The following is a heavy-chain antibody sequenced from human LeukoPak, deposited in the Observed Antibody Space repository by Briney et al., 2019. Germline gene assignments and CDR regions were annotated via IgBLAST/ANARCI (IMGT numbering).Heavy chain of an antibody. CDR3: ARVEGLGYGPPFDY. CDR2: IIPIFGTA. D-gene: IGHD5-18*01. J-gene: IGHJ4*02. V-gene: IGHV1-69*05. CDR1: GGTFSSYA. Sequence: SVKVSCKASGGTFSSYAISWVRQAPGQGLEWMGRIIPIFGTANYAQKFQGRVTITTDESTSTAYMELSSLRSEDTAVYYCARVEGLGYGPPFDYWGQGTLVTVSS.